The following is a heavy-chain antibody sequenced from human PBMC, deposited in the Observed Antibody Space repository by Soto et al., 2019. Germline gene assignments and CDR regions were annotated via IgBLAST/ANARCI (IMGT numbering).Heavy chain of an antibody. V-gene: IGHV3-23*01. D-gene: IGHD3-22*01. CDR1: GFTFSSYA. CDR2: ISGSGGST. CDR3: AKDIGYCYDRSGYYYDGDYYGMDV. J-gene: IGHJ6*02. Sequence: LRLSCAASGFTFSSYAMSWVRQAPGKGLEWVSAISGSGGSTYYADSVKGRFTISRDNSKNTLYLQMNSLRAEDTAVYYCAKDIGYCYDRSGYYYDGDYYGMDVWGQGTTVTVSS.